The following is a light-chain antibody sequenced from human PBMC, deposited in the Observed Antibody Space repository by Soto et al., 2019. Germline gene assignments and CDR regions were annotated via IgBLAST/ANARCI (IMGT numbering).Light chain of an antibody. CDR3: RSFTTTNTYV. Sequence: QSALTQPASVSGSPGQSIAMSCTGTSSDVGTHNFVSRYQQHPGKAPKLIIYDVSNRPSGVSDRFFGSKSGNTASLTISGLQAEDEADYYCRSFTTTNTYVFGTGTKVTVL. CDR1: SSDVGTHNF. V-gene: IGLV2-14*03. CDR2: DVS. J-gene: IGLJ1*01.